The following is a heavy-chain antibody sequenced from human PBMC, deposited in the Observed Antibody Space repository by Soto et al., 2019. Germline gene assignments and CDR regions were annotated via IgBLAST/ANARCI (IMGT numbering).Heavy chain of an antibody. D-gene: IGHD6-13*01. V-gene: IGHV3-33*01. Sequence: QVQLVESGGGVVQPGRSLRLSCAASGFTFSSYGMHWVRQAPVKGLEWVAGIWYDGSNKYYADSVKGRFTISRDNSKNTLYLQMNRLRAEDRAVYYCESAEEGSRSWYEVDYWVQGTLVTVSS. CDR2: IWYDGSNK. CDR3: ESAEEGSRSWYEVDY. J-gene: IGHJ4*02. CDR1: GFTFSSYG.